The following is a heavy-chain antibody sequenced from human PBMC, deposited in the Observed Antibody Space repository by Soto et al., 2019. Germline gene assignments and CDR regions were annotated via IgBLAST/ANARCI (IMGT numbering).Heavy chain of an antibody. D-gene: IGHD3-10*02. CDR2: ISYDGSEK. Sequence: GGSLRLSCATSGFTFTTYAIHWARQPPGKGLQGGADISYDGSEKYYADSVKVRFSISRDSSKSTLYLQLNSLRVEDTAVYYCVKDLGDGKGFVRDFWGQGTLVTVSS. V-gene: IGHV3-30*01. J-gene: IGHJ4*02. CDR3: VKDLGDGKGFVRDF. CDR1: GFTFTTYA.